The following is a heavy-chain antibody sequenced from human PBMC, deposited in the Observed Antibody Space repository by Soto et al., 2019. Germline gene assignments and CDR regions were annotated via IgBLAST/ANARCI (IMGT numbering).Heavy chain of an antibody. V-gene: IGHV3-30*18. CDR3: AKALGELSPESYDY. Sequence: QVQLVESGGGVVQPGRSLRLSCEASGFTFSYYGMHWVRQAPGKGLEWVAMISYDGNEKYYADSVRGRFTISRDNSKNTLNLQMNSLRVDDTAEYYCAKALGELSPESYDYWGQGTLITVSS. D-gene: IGHD3-16*02. CDR2: ISYDGNEK. CDR1: GFTFSYYG. J-gene: IGHJ4*02.